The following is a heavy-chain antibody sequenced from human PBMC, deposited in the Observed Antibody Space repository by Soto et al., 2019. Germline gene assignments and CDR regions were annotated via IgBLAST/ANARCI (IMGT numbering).Heavy chain of an antibody. J-gene: IGHJ6*02. Sequence: GESLKISCKGSGYSFTTYWIGWVRQMPGKGLEYMGIIYPGESDTRYSPSFQGQVTISADKSTSTAYLQWSSLKAADTAVYYCARDGVDTAMVGGMASYYCHGLDVWGQGATVTVSS. CDR1: GYSFTTYW. CDR2: IYPGESDT. D-gene: IGHD5-18*01. CDR3: ARDGVDTAMVGGMASYYCHGLDV. V-gene: IGHV5-51*01.